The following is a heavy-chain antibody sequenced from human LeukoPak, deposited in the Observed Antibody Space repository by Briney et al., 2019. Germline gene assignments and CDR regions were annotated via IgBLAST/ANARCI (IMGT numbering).Heavy chain of an antibody. V-gene: IGHV4-59*01. CDR3: ARDVVVPAAMSFNYYYYMDV. Sequence: SETLSLTCTVSGGSISSYYWSWIRQPPGKGLEWIGYIYYSGSTNYNPSPKSRVTISVDTSKNQFSLKLSSVTAADTAVYYCARDVVVPAAMSFNYYYYMDVWGKGTTVTVSS. D-gene: IGHD2-2*01. J-gene: IGHJ6*03. CDR2: IYYSGST. CDR1: GGSISSYY.